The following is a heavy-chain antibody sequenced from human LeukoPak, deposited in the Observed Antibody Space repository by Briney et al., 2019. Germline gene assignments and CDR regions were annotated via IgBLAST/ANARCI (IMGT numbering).Heavy chain of an antibody. Sequence: GASVKVSCKVSGYSLTEISKYWVRQAPGKGLEWMGGFDLEDGDGETFYGQKFEGRLTMTEDTSTDTVYMELSSLTPDDTAVYYXAVGDPYQLLEEWGQGTLVTVSS. D-gene: IGHD1-26*01. CDR1: GYSLTEIS. CDR3: AVGDPYQLLEE. J-gene: IGHJ4*02. CDR2: FDLEDGDGET. V-gene: IGHV1-24*01.